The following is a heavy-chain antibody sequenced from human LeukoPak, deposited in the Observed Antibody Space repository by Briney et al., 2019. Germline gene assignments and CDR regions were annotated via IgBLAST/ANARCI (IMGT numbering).Heavy chain of an antibody. V-gene: IGHV3-23*01. D-gene: IGHD3-22*01. Sequence: GGSLRLSCAASGFTFRSYAINWVRQAPGKGLEWVSAISGGGGNTYYADSVKGRFTISRDNSKNTLYLQMNSLRAEDTAVYYCAKVLTSGYYFFDYWGQGTLVTVSS. J-gene: IGHJ4*02. CDR3: AKVLTSGYYFFDY. CDR1: GFTFRSYA. CDR2: ISGGGGNT.